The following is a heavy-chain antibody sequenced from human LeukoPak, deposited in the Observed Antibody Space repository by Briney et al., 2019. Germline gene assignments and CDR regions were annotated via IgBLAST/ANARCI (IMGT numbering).Heavy chain of an antibody. J-gene: IGHJ3*02. CDR2: INPNSGGT. V-gene: IGHV1-2*02. D-gene: IGHD3-22*01. Sequence: ASVKVSCKASGYTFTGCYMHWVRQAPGQGLEWMGWINPNSGGTNYAQKFQGRVTMTRDTSISTAYMELSRLRSDDTAVHYCAREMVMGIDSSGSGDAFDIWGQGTMVTVSS. CDR1: GYTFTGCY. CDR3: AREMVMGIDSSGSGDAFDI.